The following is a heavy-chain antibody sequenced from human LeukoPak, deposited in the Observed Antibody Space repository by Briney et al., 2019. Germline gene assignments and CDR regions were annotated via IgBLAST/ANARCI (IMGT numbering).Heavy chain of an antibody. CDR1: GGSISSYY. V-gene: IGHV4-4*07. CDR2: IYTSGST. D-gene: IGHD3-3*01. CDR3: ARAFRGIFGVFEAFDI. Sequence: SETLSLTCTVSGGSISSYYWSWIRQPAGKGLEWIGRIYTSGSTNYNPSLKSRVTMSVDTSKNQFSLKLSSVTAADTAVYYCARAFRGIFGVFEAFDIWGQGTMVTVSP. J-gene: IGHJ3*02.